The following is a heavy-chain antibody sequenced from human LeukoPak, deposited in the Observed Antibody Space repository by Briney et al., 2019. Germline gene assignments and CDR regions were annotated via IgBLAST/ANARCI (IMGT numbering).Heavy chain of an antibody. CDR3: ARNNGMDV. CDR2: VNRDGSET. CDR1: GFALSSHW. J-gene: IGHJ6*02. V-gene: IGHV3-7*03. Sequence: GGYLRLSCAASGFALSSHWMTWVRQVPGRGPEWVANVNRDGSETYYLDSVKGRFTISKDNAKNSLYLQMNSLRAEDTALYHCARNNGMDVWGQGTTVIVSS.